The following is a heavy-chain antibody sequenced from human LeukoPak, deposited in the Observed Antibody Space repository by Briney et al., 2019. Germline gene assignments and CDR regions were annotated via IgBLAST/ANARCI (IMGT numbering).Heavy chain of an antibody. Sequence: GASVKVSCKAFGYTFTDLTEYYIHWVRRAPGQGLEWMGWINPNNGGTKYAQRFQGRVTMTRDMSMDTAYMELSSLTSDDTAVYYCARRLGGSSEGYEFWGQGPLVTVSS. V-gene: IGHV1-2*02. D-gene: IGHD1-26*01. CDR3: ARRLGGSSEGYEF. CDR2: INPNNGGT. J-gene: IGHJ4*02. CDR1: GYTFTDLTEYY.